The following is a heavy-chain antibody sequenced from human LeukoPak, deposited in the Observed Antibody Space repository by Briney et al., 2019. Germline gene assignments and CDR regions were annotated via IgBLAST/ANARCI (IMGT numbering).Heavy chain of an antibody. CDR3: ARVSGSSSPFDY. Sequence: PSETLSLTCAVSGGTISRDNWWTWVRQPPGKGLEWIGEIHQSGSTNYNPSLKSRVTISIDKSNNQFSLRLNSVAAADTAVYYCARVSGSSSPFDYWGQGTLVTVSS. J-gene: IGHJ4*02. CDR1: GGTISRDNW. V-gene: IGHV4-4*02. CDR2: IHQSGST. D-gene: IGHD6-6*01.